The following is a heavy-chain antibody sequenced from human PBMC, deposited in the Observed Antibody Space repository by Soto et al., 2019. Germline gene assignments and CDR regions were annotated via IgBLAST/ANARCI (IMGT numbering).Heavy chain of an antibody. CDR2: INPSCGST. J-gene: IGHJ4*02. D-gene: IGHD1-26*01. CDR3: ARDRVGEAGL. CDR1: GYTFTSYY. V-gene: IGHV1-46*01. Sequence: ASVKVSCKASGYTFTSYYVHWVRQAPGQGLEGMGIINPSCGSTSYAQKFQGRVTMTRDTSTSTVYMELSSLRSEDTAVYYCARDRVGEAGLWGQGTLVTVYS.